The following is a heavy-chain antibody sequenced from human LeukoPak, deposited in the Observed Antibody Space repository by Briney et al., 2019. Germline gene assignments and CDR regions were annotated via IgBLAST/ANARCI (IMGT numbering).Heavy chain of an antibody. V-gene: IGHV3-7*01. CDR2: IKQDGSEK. J-gene: IGHJ5*02. CDR1: GFTFSSYW. D-gene: IGHD5-18*01. CDR3: ARGASGIQLWFFDP. Sequence: GGSLRLSCAASGFTFSSYWLSWVRQAPGKGLEWVANIKQDGSEKYYVDSVKGRFTISRDNAKSSLYLQMNSLRAEDTAVYYCARGASGIQLWFFDPWGQGTLVTASS.